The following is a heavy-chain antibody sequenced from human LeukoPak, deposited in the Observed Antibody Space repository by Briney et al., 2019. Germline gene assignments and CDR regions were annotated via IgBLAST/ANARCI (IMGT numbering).Heavy chain of an antibody. Sequence: PSETLSLTCAVYGGSFSGYYWSWIRLPPGKGLEWLGEINHSGSTNYNPSLKSRVTISVDTSKNQFSLKLSSVTAADTAVYYCASRREDYDFWSGYYTNWFDPWGQGTLVTVSS. CDR3: ASRREDYDFWSGYYTNWFDP. D-gene: IGHD3-3*01. CDR2: INHSGST. CDR1: GGSFSGYY. V-gene: IGHV4-34*01. J-gene: IGHJ5*02.